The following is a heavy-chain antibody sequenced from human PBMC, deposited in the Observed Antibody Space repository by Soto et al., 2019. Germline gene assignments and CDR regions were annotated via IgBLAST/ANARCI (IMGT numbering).Heavy chain of an antibody. J-gene: IGHJ3*02. CDR1: GYSFTSYW. V-gene: IGHV5-51*01. Sequence: PGESLKISCKGSGYSFTSYWIGWVRQMPGKGLEWMGVIHPGDSDTRYSPSFQGQVTISADKSISTAYLQWASLKASDTAMFFCARQSTHYIASSGYYAAYDAFDIWGQGTMVTVS. CDR3: ARQSTHYIASSGYYAAYDAFDI. CDR2: IHPGDSDT. D-gene: IGHD3-22*01.